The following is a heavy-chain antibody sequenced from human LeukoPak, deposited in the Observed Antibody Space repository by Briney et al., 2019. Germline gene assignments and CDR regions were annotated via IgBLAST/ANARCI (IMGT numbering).Heavy chain of an antibody. CDR1: GGSISSGGYY. J-gene: IGHJ4*02. CDR3: ARQKYDILTGYPPGRFDY. D-gene: IGHD3-9*01. Sequence: SQTLSLTCTVSGGSISSGGYYWSWIRQHPGKGLEWIGYIYYSGSTYYNPSLKGRVTISVDTSKNQFSLKLSSVTAADTAVYYCARQKYDILTGYPPGRFDYWGQGTLVTVSS. CDR2: IYYSGST. V-gene: IGHV4-31*03.